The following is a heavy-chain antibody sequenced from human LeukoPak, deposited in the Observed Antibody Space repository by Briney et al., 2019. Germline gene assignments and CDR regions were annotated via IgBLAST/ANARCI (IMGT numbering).Heavy chain of an antibody. J-gene: IGHJ3*02. CDR3: ATYIGTDAFDI. V-gene: IGHV3-66*01. CDR2: IYGGGST. Sequence: PGGSLRLSCAASGFTVSSNYMTWVRQAPGKGLEWVSIIYGGGSTYYADSVKGRFTISRDNSKNTLYLQMNSLRAEDTAMYYCATYIGTDAFDIWGQGTMVTVSS. CDR1: GFTVSSNY. D-gene: IGHD3-16*01.